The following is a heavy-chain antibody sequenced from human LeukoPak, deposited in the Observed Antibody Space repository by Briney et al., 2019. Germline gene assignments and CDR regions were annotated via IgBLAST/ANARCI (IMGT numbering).Heavy chain of an antibody. CDR2: IYYSGST. CDR3: ARGPLTYDFWSGYYT. CDR1: GGSISSSSYY. V-gene: IGHV4-39*07. D-gene: IGHD3-3*01. Sequence: SETLSLTCTVSGGSISSSSYYWGWIRQPPGKGLEWIGSIYYSGSTYYNPSLKSRVTISVDTSKNQFSLKLSSVTAADTAVYYCARGPLTYDFWSGYYTWGQGTLVTVSS. J-gene: IGHJ4*02.